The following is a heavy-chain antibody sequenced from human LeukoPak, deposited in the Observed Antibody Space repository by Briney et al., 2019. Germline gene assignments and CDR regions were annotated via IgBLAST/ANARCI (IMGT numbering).Heavy chain of an antibody. Sequence: PGGSLRLSCAASGVTFRDSAMSWVRHAPGKRLEWVSAISGNYITTYYADSVKGRFTISRDNPKNTLYLQMNSLRAEDTAVYYCAKGGYSNLGYYYYMDVWGKGTTVTVSS. CDR2: ISGNYITT. V-gene: IGHV3-23*01. D-gene: IGHD4-11*01. CDR3: AKGGYSNLGYYYYMDV. CDR1: GVTFRDSA. J-gene: IGHJ6*03.